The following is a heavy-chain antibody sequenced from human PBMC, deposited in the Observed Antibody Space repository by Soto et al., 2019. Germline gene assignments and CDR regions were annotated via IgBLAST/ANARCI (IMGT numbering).Heavy chain of an antibody. CDR3: ARPGLTSITIFAAYYYGMDV. CDR1: GFTFSSYG. CDR2: IWYDGSNK. Sequence: PGGSLRLSCAASGFTFSSYGMHWVRQAPGKGLEWVAVIWYDGSNKYYADSVKGRFTISRDNSKTTLYLQMNSLRAEDTAVYYCARPGLTSITIFAAYYYGMDVWGQGTTVTVSS. V-gene: IGHV3-33*01. D-gene: IGHD3-3*01. J-gene: IGHJ6*02.